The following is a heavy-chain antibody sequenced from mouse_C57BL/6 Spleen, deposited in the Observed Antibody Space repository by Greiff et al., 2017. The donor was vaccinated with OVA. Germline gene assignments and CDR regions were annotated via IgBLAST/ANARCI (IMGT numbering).Heavy chain of an antibody. J-gene: IGHJ4*01. V-gene: IGHV1-53*01. CDR1: GYTFTSYW. Sequence: QVQLQQPGTELVKPGASVTLSCKASGYTFTSYWMHWVKQRPGQGLEWIGTMNPSNGGPNYNEKFKRKATLPVDKSSSTAYMQLSSLTSEDSAVYYCARSGYVSSYGYAMDYWGQGTSVTVSS. CDR2: MNPSNGGP. CDR3: ARSGYVSSYGYAMDY. D-gene: IGHD1-1*01.